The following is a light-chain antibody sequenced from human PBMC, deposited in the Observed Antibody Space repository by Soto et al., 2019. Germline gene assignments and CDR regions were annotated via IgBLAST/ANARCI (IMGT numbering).Light chain of an antibody. J-gene: IGLJ1*01. CDR1: SSDIGGYNY. Sequence: QSALTQPRSVSGSPGRSVAISCTGTSSDIGGYNYVSWYQQHPGKAPKVMIYDVDKRPSGVPDRFSGSKSGNTASLTISDLQAEDEADYYCCSNAGRPDVFGTGTKVTVL. CDR2: DVD. V-gene: IGLV2-11*01. CDR3: CSNAGRPDV.